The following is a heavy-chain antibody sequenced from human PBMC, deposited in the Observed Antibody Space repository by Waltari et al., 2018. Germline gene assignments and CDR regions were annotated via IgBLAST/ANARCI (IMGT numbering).Heavy chain of an antibody. CDR1: GFTFPNHW. V-gene: IGHV3-7*04. J-gene: IGHJ4*02. Sequence: EVPLVESGGGLVQPGGSLRLSCSGSGFTFPNHWMSWGRQAPGKGPEWVASIKQDGSEKYYVDSMKGRFTISRDNAKNSLSLQMDSLRAEDTAVYFCARGVTTVEYWGQGTLVTVSS. CDR3: ARGVTTVEY. D-gene: IGHD2-21*02. CDR2: IKQDGSEK.